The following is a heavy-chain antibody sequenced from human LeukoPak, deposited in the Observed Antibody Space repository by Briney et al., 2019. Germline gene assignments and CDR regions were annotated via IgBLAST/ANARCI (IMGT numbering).Heavy chain of an antibody. CDR1: GGSFSGYY. D-gene: IGHD3-10*01. J-gene: IGHJ4*02. V-gene: IGHV4-34*01. Sequence: SETLSLTCAVYGGSFSGYYWSWIRQPPGKGLEWIGEINHSGSTNYNPSLKSRVTISVDTSKNRFSLKLSSVTAADTAVYYCARGLDQYGSGSYYNDYWGQGTLVTVSS. CDR3: ARGLDQYGSGSYYNDY. CDR2: INHSGST.